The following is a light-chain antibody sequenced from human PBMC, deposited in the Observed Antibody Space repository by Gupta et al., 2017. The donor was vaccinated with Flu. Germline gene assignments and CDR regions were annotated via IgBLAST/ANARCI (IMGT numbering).Light chain of an antibody. CDR2: GTS. Sequence: EIVLPQPQGTLPLFPGERAALSCRASQSFSSSYLARYQQIPVQAPSILIYGTSSRATGIPNMFSGSGSGTDSTLTISRLETEDFAFYYWQQYGSSPPTFGGGTRVEIK. CDR3: QQYGSSPPT. V-gene: IGKV3-20*01. CDR1: QSFSSSY. J-gene: IGKJ4*01.